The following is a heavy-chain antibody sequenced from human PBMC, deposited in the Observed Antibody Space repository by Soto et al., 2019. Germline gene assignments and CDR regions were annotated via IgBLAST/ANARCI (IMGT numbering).Heavy chain of an antibody. Sequence: QVQLQQWGAGLLKPSETLSLTCAVYGGSFSGYYWSWIRQPPGKGLEWIGEINHSGSTNYNPSLKSRVTISVDTSKNQFSLKLSSVTAADTAVYYCARGRRRYGESPRPFDYWGQGTLVTVSS. CDR3: ARGRRRYGESPRPFDY. CDR2: INHSGST. CDR1: GGSFSGYY. V-gene: IGHV4-34*01. D-gene: IGHD4-17*01. J-gene: IGHJ4*02.